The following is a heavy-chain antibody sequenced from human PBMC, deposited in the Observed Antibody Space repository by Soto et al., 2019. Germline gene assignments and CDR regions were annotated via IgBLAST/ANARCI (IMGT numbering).Heavy chain of an antibody. J-gene: IGHJ5*02. D-gene: IGHD2-15*01. V-gene: IGHV1-18*01. CDR1: GYTFTSYG. CDR2: ISAYNGNT. Sequence: ASVKVSCKASGYTFTSYGISWVRQAPGQGLEWMGWISAYNGNTNYAQKLQGRVTMTTDTSTSTAYMELRSLRSDDTAVYYCARVYCSGGSCYSYNWFDPWGQGTLVTVSS. CDR3: ARVYCSGGSCYSYNWFDP.